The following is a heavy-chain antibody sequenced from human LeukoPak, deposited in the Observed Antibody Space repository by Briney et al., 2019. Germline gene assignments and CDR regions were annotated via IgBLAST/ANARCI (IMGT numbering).Heavy chain of an antibody. Sequence: PGGSLRLSCAASGFTFSTHWMYWVRQAPGRELVWVSRISGDGSMTSFADSVKGRFTISRENAKDTLYLQMTSLRVEDTAVYACASLLTPYHGSGGGGMDVWGEGTTVTVSS. CDR2: ISGDGSMT. D-gene: IGHD3-10*01. CDR3: ASLLTPYHGSGGGGMDV. V-gene: IGHV3-74*01. CDR1: GFTFSTHW. J-gene: IGHJ6*04.